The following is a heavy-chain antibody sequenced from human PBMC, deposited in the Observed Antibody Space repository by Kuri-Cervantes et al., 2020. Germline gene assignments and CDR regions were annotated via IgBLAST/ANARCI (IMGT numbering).Heavy chain of an antibody. D-gene: IGHD4-17*01. V-gene: IGHV3-74*01. CDR1: GFTFSSYW. J-gene: IGHJ3*02. CDR3: ARALNDYGRRGAFDI. Sequence: GSLRLSCAASGFTFSSYWMHWVRQAPGKGLVWVSRINSDGSSTSYADSVKGRFTISRDNAKNTLYLQMNSLRAEDTAVYYCARALNDYGRRGAFDIWGQGTMVTVSS. CDR2: INSDGSST.